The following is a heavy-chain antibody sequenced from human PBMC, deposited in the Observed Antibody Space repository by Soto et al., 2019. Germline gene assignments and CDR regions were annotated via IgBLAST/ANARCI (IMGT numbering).Heavy chain of an antibody. CDR1: GLTFSSSE. CDR2: ISKSGSVI. Sequence: EGQLVESGGGWVQPGGSLRLSCGASGLTFSSSEMHWVRQAPGKGLEWLSYISKSGSVIYYADSVKGRFTISRDNAKNVLYLQMNSLRAEDTAVYFCASVNLRFSYGIDVGGQGTKVTVSS. CDR3: ASVNLRFSYGIDV. V-gene: IGHV3-48*03. J-gene: IGHJ6*02. D-gene: IGHD3-3*01.